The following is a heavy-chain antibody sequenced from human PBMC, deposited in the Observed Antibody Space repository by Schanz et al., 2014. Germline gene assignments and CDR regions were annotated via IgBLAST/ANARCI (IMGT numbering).Heavy chain of an antibody. CDR2: LTEGGGGT. CDR3: AKSKSQLPLFDY. Sequence: EVQLLESGGGLAQPGGSLRLACAASGFNFNTYAMSWVRQAPEKGLEWVSGLTEGGGGTYYTDAVKGRFTISRDSSKNTLYLQMNSLRADDTAVYYCAKSKSQLPLFDYWGQGTLVAVSS. J-gene: IGHJ4*02. CDR1: GFNFNTYA. V-gene: IGHV3-23*01. D-gene: IGHD2-21*01.